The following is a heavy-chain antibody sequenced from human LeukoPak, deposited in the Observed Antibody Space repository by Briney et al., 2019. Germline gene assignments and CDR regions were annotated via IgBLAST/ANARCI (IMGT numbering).Heavy chain of an antibody. CDR2: IFYSGST. J-gene: IGHJ4*02. V-gene: IGHV4-39*07. D-gene: IGHD3-22*01. CDR1: SGSISTSNYY. CDR3: ARAAKHTYYYDSSGYPPGLFDY. Sequence: SETLSLTCTVSSGSISTSNYYWGWVRQPPGKALEWIGNIFYSGSTYYRPSLKSRVTISLDTSRNQFSLKLSSVTAADTAVYYCARAAKHTYYYDSSGYPPGLFDYWGQGTLVTVSS.